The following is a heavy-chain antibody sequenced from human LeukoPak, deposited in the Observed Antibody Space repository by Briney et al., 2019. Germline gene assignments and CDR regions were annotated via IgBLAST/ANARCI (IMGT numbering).Heavy chain of an antibody. D-gene: IGHD3-3*01. J-gene: IGHJ6*02. CDR3: ARHGNYDFWSGYYDYYGMDV. CDR2: INHSGST. V-gene: IGHV4-34*01. CDR1: GGSFSGYY. Sequence: SETLSLTCAVYGGSFSGYYWSWIRQPPGKGLEWIGEINHSGSTNYNPSLKSRVTISVDTSKNQFSLKLSSVTAADTAVYYCARHGNYDFWSGYYDYYGMDVWGQGTTVTVSS.